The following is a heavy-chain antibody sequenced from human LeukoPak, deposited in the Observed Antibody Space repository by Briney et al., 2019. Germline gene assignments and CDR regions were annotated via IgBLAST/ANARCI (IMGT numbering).Heavy chain of an antibody. Sequence: SGTLSLTCAVSGGSVSRYYWSWIRQPAGKGLEWIGRIYSNGTTFYNPTLRSRVSMSVHTSRNEVSLKLNSVTAADTAVYYCARDPGSYLYYYMDVWGKGTTVTVSS. J-gene: IGHJ6*03. D-gene: IGHD2-15*01. CDR2: IYSNGTT. V-gene: IGHV4-4*07. CDR1: GGSVSRYY. CDR3: ARDPGSYLYYYMDV.